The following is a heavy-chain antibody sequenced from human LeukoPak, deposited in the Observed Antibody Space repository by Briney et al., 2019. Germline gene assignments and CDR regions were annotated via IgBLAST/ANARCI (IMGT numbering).Heavy chain of an antibody. J-gene: IGHJ3*02. CDR1: GYTFTGYY. CDR2: IHAGTGDT. D-gene: IGHD6-19*01. CDR3: ARSTTYRSGWNPGCDI. V-gene: IGHV1-3*03. Sequence: AASVKVSCKASGYTFTGYYMHWVRQAPGQRLEWMGWIHAGTGDTKYSQEFQGRVTISRDTSASTAYMELSSLRSEDMAVYYCARSTTYRSGWNPGCDIWGQGTMVTISA.